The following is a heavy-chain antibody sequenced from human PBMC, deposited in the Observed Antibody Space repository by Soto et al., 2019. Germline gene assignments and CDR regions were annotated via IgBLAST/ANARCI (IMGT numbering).Heavy chain of an antibody. Sequence: GSGPTLVNPTQTLTLTCTFSGFSLSTSGVGVGWIRQPPGKALKWLALIYWNDDKRYSPSLKSRLTITKDTSKNQVVLTIINMDPVDTATYYCAHGYPSIYFDHWGQGTLVTVSS. D-gene: IGHD6-13*01. J-gene: IGHJ4*02. CDR1: GFSLSTSGVG. CDR2: IYWNDDK. CDR3: AHGYPSIYFDH. V-gene: IGHV2-5*01.